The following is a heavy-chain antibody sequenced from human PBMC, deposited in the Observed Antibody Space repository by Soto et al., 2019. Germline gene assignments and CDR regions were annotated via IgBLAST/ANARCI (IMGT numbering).Heavy chain of an antibody. CDR1: GGTFNSYA. Sequence: QVQLLQSGAEVKKPGSSVRVSCKASGGTFNSYAFSWVRHAPGQGLEWMGGLIPAVGIPNYAQKFQGRVTISADASTGTAYMELRDLRSEDSAVYYCASGEGRHLLDYWGQGTRVTVSS. J-gene: IGHJ4*02. CDR2: LIPAVGIP. D-gene: IGHD3-3*01. V-gene: IGHV1-69*01. CDR3: ASGEGRHLLDY.